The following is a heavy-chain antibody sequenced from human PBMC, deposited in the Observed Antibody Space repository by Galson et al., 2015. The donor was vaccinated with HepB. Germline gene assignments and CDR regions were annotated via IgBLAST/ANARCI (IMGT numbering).Heavy chain of an antibody. J-gene: IGHJ6*02. CDR2: IIPIFGTA. D-gene: IGHD3-3*01. Sequence: ASGGTFSSYAISWVRQAPGQGLEWMGGIIPIFGTANYAQKFQGRVTITADESTSTAYMELSSLRSEDTAVYYCARGGAEGYYDFWSGSLSYYYYYGMDVWGQGTTVTVSS. CDR1: GGTFSSYA. V-gene: IGHV1-69*01. CDR3: ARGGAEGYYDFWSGSLSYYYYYGMDV.